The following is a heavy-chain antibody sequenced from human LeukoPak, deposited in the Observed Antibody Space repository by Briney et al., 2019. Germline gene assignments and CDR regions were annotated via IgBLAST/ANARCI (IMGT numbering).Heavy chain of an antibody. V-gene: IGHV4-59*01. Sequence: SETLSLTRTVSGGSISSYYWSWIRQPPGKGLEWIGYIYYSGSTNHNPSLKSRVTISLDTSKNQFSLKLSSVTAADTAVYYCARGDYYGSGSYYNWFDPWGQGTLVTVSS. CDR2: IYYSGST. D-gene: IGHD3-10*01. CDR1: GGSISSYY. CDR3: ARGDYYGSGSYYNWFDP. J-gene: IGHJ5*02.